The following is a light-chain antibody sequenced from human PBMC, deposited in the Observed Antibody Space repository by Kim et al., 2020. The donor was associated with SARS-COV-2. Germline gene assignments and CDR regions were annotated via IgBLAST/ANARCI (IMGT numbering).Light chain of an antibody. J-gene: IGKJ5*01. Sequence: ASVGDRVTITCRASQDISSALAWYQQKLGKAPNLLIYDASSLESGVPSRFSGSGSGTDFTLTISSLQPEDFATYYCQQLNNYPITFGQGTRLEIK. CDR2: DAS. V-gene: IGKV1D-13*01. CDR3: QQLNNYPIT. CDR1: QDISSA.